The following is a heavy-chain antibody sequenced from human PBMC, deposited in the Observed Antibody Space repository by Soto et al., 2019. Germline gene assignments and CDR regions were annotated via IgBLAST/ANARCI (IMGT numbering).Heavy chain of an antibody. CDR2: ISGSGATT. J-gene: IGHJ4*02. Sequence: EVQLLESGGGLVQPGGSLRLPCSGSGFTFSNYAMTWVRQAPGKGLEWVSSISGSGATTFSADSVQGRFSVSRDNSKNTLYLQMNSLRADDTAVYYCAKDTTSWPTGVAFWGQGTLVAVSS. CDR1: GFTFSNYA. V-gene: IGHV3-23*01. D-gene: IGHD2-2*01. CDR3: AKDTTSWPTGVAF.